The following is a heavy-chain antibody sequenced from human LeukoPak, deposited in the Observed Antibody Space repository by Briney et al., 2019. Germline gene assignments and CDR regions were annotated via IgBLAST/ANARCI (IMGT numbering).Heavy chain of an antibody. D-gene: IGHD1-1*01. CDR3: ARAPTRRWFDP. J-gene: IGHJ5*02. CDR2: INHSGST. CDR1: GGSFSGYY. V-gene: IGHV4-34*01. Sequence: ASETLSLTCAVYGGSFSGYYWSWIRQPPGKGLEWIGEINHSGSTNYNPSLKSRVTISVDTSKNQFSLKLSSVTAADTAVYHCARAPTRRWFDPWGQGTLVTVSS.